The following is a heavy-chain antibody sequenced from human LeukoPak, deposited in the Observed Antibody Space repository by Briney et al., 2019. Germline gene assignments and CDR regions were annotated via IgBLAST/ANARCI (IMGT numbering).Heavy chain of an antibody. CDR2: INPNSGGT. J-gene: IGHJ5*02. D-gene: IGHD3-10*01. Sequence: ASVKVSCKASGYTFTGYYMHWVRQAPGQGLEWMGWINPNSGGTNYAQKFQGRVTMTRETSISTAYMELSRLRSDDTAVYYCARGGYYGSGSTWTWGQGTLVTVSS. CDR3: ARGGYYGSGSTWT. V-gene: IGHV1-2*02. CDR1: GYTFTGYY.